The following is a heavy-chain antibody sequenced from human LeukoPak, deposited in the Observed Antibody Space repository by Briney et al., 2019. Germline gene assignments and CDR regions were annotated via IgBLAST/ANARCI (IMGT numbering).Heavy chain of an antibody. CDR1: GFTFSSYS. Sequence: GGSLRLSCAASGFTFSSYSMNWVRQAPGKGLEWVSSISSSSSYIYYADSVKGRFTISRDNAKNSLYLQMNSLRAEDTAVYYCAREGLKYCSSTSCYFDYWGQRTLVTVSS. CDR3: AREGLKYCSSTSCYFDY. V-gene: IGHV3-21*01. CDR2: ISSSSSYI. D-gene: IGHD2-2*01. J-gene: IGHJ4*02.